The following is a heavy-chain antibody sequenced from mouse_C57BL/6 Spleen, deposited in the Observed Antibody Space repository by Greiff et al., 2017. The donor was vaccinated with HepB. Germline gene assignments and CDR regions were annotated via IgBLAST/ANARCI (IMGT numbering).Heavy chain of an antibody. CDR1: GFSLTSYA. CDR3: ARNWDTTGALYYAMDY. CDR2: IWTGGGT. V-gene: IGHV2-9-1*01. D-gene: IGHD1-1*01. Sequence: VQRVESGPGLVAPSQSLSITCTVSGFSLTSYAISWVRQPPGKGLEWLGVIWTGGGTNYNSALKSRLSISKDNSKSQVFLKMNGLQTDDTARYYCARNWDTTGALYYAMDYWGQGTSVTVSS. J-gene: IGHJ4*01.